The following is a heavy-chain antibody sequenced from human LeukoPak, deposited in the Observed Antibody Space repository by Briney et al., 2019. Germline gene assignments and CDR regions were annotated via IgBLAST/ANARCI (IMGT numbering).Heavy chain of an antibody. V-gene: IGHV4-59*01. CDR2: IDNSGNT. CDR3: ARGRITIFGVVIPHFDN. CDR1: RGSISSYY. Sequence: PSETLSPTCTVSRGSISSYYWSWIRQPPGKGLEWIGYIDNSGNTNSNPSLKSRVTMSVDTSKNQFSLKLSSVIAADTAVYYCARGRITIFGVVIPHFDNWGQGTLVTVSS. J-gene: IGHJ4*02. D-gene: IGHD3-3*01.